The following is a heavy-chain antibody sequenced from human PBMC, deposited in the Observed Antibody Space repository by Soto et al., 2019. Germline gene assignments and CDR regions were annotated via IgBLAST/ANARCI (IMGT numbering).Heavy chain of an antibody. CDR1: GDSVSSNTAA. D-gene: IGHD3-3*01. J-gene: IGHJ4*01. Sequence: QVQLQQSGPGLVKPSQTLSLTCAISGDSVSSNTAAWNWIRQSPSRGLEWLGRTYYRSKWYTDSSGSVKSRITINSDTSKNQISLRMPSVTPEDTDVYYCVRGSKEGTNRFLDYWGHGVLVTVSS. CDR2: TYYRSKWYT. V-gene: IGHV6-1*01. CDR3: VRGSKEGTNRFLDY.